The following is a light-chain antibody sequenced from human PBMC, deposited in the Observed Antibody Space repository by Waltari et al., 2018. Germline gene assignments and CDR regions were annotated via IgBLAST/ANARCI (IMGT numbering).Light chain of an antibody. CDR2: EVS. V-gene: IGLV2-11*01. CDR1: VSHVGGYNY. Sequence: QSALTQPRSVSGSPGQSVTISCPGAVSHVGGYNYVSWYQQHPGKAPKLMLDEVSKRPSGVPDRFSGSKSGNTASLTISGLQAEDEADYYCCSYAGDYSWIFGGGTKVTVL. CDR3: CSYAGDYSWI. J-gene: IGLJ2*01.